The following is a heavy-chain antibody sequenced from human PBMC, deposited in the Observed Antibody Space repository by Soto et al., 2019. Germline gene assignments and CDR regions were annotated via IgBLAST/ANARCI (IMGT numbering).Heavy chain of an antibody. Sequence: EVQLLDSGGGLVQPGGSLRLSCAASGFTLRTYAMTWVRQAPGKGLEWVSAVSQSGGTTYYADSVRGRFTISGDSSENTLYLHMNSLRAEDTAIYYCARDLGYCSGGTCDRYFDLWGRGTPVTVSS. V-gene: IGHV3-23*01. CDR1: GFTLRTYA. J-gene: IGHJ2*01. D-gene: IGHD2-15*01. CDR3: ARDLGYCSGGTCDRYFDL. CDR2: VSQSGGTT.